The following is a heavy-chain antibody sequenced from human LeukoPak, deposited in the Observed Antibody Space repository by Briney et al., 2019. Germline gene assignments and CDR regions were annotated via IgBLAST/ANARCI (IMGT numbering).Heavy chain of an antibody. Sequence: SVKVSCKASGGTFSSYAISWVRQAPGQGLEWMGRIIPIFGTANYAQKFQGRVTITTDESTSTAYMELSSLRSEDTAVYYCASYSSGWAGRDYYYYYTDVWGKGTTVTVSS. D-gene: IGHD6-19*01. J-gene: IGHJ6*03. CDR3: ASYSSGWAGRDYYYYYTDV. CDR1: GGTFSSYA. CDR2: IIPIFGTA. V-gene: IGHV1-69*05.